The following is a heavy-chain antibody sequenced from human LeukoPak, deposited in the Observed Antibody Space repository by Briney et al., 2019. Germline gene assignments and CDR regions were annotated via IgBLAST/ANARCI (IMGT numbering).Heavy chain of an antibody. CDR1: GDTFSSYA. D-gene: IGHD2-2*02. CDR3: ASLSPDCSSTSCYNYYYYYMDV. Sequence: ASVKVSCKASGDTFSSYAISWVRQAPGQGLEWMGGIIPIIGTANYAQKFQGRVTITTDESTSTAYMELSSLRSEDTAVYYCASLSPDCSSTSCYNYYYYYMDVWGKGTTVTVSS. J-gene: IGHJ6*03. CDR2: IIPIIGTA. V-gene: IGHV1-69*05.